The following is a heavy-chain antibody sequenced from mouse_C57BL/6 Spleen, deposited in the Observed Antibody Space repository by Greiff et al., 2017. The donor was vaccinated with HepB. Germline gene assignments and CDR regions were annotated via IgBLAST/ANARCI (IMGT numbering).Heavy chain of an antibody. CDR1: GYSFTGYF. J-gene: IGHJ1*03. Sequence: EVQLVESGPELVKPGDSVKISCKASGYSFTGYFMNWVMQSHGKSLEWIGRINPYNGDTFYNQKFKGKATLTVDKSSSTAHMELRSLTSEDSAVYYCARSTVVATRYFDVWGTGTTVTVSS. CDR2: INPYNGDT. CDR3: ARSTVVATRYFDV. V-gene: IGHV1-20*01. D-gene: IGHD1-1*01.